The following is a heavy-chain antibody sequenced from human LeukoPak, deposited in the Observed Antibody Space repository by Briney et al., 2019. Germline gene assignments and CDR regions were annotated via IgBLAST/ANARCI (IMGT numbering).Heavy chain of an antibody. CDR3: ARVGYCSSSTCRNYFDY. CDR1: GFTFSSFE. Sequence: GGSLRLSCAASGFTFSSFEMNWVRQAPGKELEWVSHISVSGSSLYYADSVKGRFTISRDNAKNSLYLQMNSLRAEDTAVYYCARVGYCSSSTCRNYFDYWGQGTLVTVSS. J-gene: IGHJ4*02. CDR2: ISVSGSSL. V-gene: IGHV3-48*03. D-gene: IGHD2-2*01.